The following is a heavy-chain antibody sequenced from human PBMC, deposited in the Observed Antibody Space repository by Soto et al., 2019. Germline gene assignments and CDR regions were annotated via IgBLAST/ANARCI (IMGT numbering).Heavy chain of an antibody. CDR2: ISYDGSNK. D-gene: IGHD5-18*01. J-gene: IGHJ6*02. V-gene: IGHV3-30-3*01. CDR3: ARVRDGYRHPSYYYYGMDV. CDR1: GFTFSSYA. Sequence: GGSLRLSCAASGFTFSSYAMHWVRQAPGKGLEWVAVISYDGSNKYYADSVKGRFTISRDNSKNTLYLQMNSLRAEDTAVYYCARVRDGYRHPSYYYYGMDVWGQGTRVTVSS.